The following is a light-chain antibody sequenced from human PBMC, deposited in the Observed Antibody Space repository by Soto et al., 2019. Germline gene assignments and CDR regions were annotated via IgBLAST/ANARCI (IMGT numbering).Light chain of an antibody. CDR2: EVS. CDR1: SSDVGAYDY. CDR3: SSYTRSSTRV. V-gene: IGLV2-14*03. J-gene: IGLJ1*01. Sequence: QSALTQPASVSGSPGQSITISCTGTSSDVGAYDYVSWYQQHPDKAPKLMIYEVSNRPSGVSNRFSGSKSVNTATLTISGLQADDEDDYYCSSYTRSSTRVFGTGTKVTVL.